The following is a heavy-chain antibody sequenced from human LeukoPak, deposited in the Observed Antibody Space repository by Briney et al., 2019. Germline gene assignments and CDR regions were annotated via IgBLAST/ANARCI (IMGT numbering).Heavy chain of an antibody. CDR2: INPNSGGT. J-gene: IGHJ4*02. V-gene: IGHV1-2*06. CDR1: GYTFTGYY. Sequence: ASVKVSCKASGYTFTGYYMHWVRQAPGQGLEWMGRINPNSGGTNYAQKFQGRVTMTRDTSIGTAYMELSRLRSDDTAVYYCARAIPARGTHFDYWGQGTLVTVSS. CDR3: ARAIPARGTHFDY. D-gene: IGHD1-1*01.